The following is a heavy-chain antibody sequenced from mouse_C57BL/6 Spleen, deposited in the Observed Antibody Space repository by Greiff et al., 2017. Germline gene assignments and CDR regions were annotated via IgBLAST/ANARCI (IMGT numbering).Heavy chain of an antibody. D-gene: IGHD1-1*01. Sequence: EVQVVESEGGLVQPGSSMKLSCTASGFTFSDYYMAWVRQVPEKGLEWVANINYDGSSTYYLDSLKSRFIISRDNAKNILYLQMSSLKSEDTATYYCARAPGSSTGYFDVWGTGTTVTVSS. CDR3: ARAPGSSTGYFDV. V-gene: IGHV5-16*01. CDR2: INYDGSST. J-gene: IGHJ1*03. CDR1: GFTFSDYY.